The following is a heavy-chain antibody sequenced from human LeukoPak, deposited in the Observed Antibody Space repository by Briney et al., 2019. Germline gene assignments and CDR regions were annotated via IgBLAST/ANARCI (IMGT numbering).Heavy chain of an antibody. CDR2: IWYDGSNK. Sequence: GSLRLSCAASGFTFSSYGMHWVRQAPGKGLEWVAVIWYDGSNKYYADSVKGRFTISRDNSKNTLYLQMNSLRAEDTAVYYCARESSSYTNFDYWGQGTLVTVSS. D-gene: IGHD6-13*01. CDR3: ARESSSYTNFDY. CDR1: GFTFSSYG. V-gene: IGHV3-33*01. J-gene: IGHJ4*02.